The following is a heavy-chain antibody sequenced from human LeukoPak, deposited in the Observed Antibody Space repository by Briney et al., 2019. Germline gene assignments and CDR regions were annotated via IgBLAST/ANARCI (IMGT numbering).Heavy chain of an antibody. CDR2: INWNGGSI. Sequence: GGSLRLSCAASGFTLDDYGMSWVRQAPGKGLEWVSGINWNGGSIGHADSVKGRFTISRDNAKNSLYLQMNSLRAEDTAVYYCAGGIAARVDYWGQGTLVTVSS. CDR3: AGGIAARVDY. J-gene: IGHJ4*02. CDR1: GFTLDDYG. D-gene: IGHD6-6*01. V-gene: IGHV3-20*04.